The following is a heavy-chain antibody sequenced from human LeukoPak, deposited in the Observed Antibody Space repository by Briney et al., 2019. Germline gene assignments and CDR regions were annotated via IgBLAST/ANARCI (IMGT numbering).Heavy chain of an antibody. J-gene: IGHJ4*02. CDR1: GYTFTSYG. D-gene: IGHD2-21*01. CDR3: ARGVGGCGGDCYLYFDY. Sequence: ASVKVSCKASGYTFTSYGISWVRQAPGQGLEWMGWISAYNGNTNYAQKLQGRVTMTTDTSTSTAYMELRSLRSDDTAVYYCARGVGGCGGDCYLYFDYWGQGTLVTASS. V-gene: IGHV1-18*01. CDR2: ISAYNGNT.